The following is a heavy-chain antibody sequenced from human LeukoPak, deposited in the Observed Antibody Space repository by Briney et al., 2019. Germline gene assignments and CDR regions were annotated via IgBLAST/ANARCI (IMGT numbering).Heavy chain of an antibody. CDR3: ARDYGDDEGWFDP. Sequence: GGSLRLSCAASGFTFSSYAMSWVRQAPGKGLEWVSAISGSGGSTYYTDSVKGRFTISRDNSKNTLYLQINSLRAEDTAVYYCARDYGDDEGWFDPWDQGTLVTVSS. V-gene: IGHV3-23*01. CDR1: GFTFSSYA. D-gene: IGHD4-17*01. J-gene: IGHJ5*02. CDR2: ISGSGGST.